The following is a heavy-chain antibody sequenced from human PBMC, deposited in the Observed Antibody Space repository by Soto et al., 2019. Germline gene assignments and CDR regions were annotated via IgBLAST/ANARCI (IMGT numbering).Heavy chain of an antibody. J-gene: IGHJ4*02. CDR2: INPSGGST. CDR1: GYTFTSYY. Sequence: ASVKVSCKASGYTFTSYYMHWVRQAPGQGLEWMGIINPSGGSTSYAQKFQGRVTMTRDTSTGTVYMELSSLRSEDTAVYYCARQNEIRRGGYNFDYWGQGTLVTVSS. V-gene: IGHV1-46*01. CDR3: ARQNEIRRGGYNFDY. D-gene: IGHD5-12*01.